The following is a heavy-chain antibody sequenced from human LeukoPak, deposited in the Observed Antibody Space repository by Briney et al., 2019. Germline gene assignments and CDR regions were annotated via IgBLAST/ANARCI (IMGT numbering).Heavy chain of an antibody. D-gene: IGHD1-1*01. CDR2: ISGSGGST. V-gene: IGHV3-23*01. Sequence: GGSLRLSCAASGFTFSSYAMSWVRQAPGKGLQWVSTISGSGGSTYYADSVKGRFTISRDNSKNTLYLQMNSLRADDTAVYYCARRPGLERCYFDYWGQGTLVTVSS. J-gene: IGHJ4*02. CDR3: ARRPGLERCYFDY. CDR1: GFTFSSYA.